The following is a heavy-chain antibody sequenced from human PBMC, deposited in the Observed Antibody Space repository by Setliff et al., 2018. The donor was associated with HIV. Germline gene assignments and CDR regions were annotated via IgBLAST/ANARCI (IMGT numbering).Heavy chain of an antibody. CDR2: IGGRGSTI. D-gene: IGHD5-12*01. Sequence: GGSLRLSCAASGFTLSHYSMNWVRQAPGKGLEWVSYIGGRGSTIYYADSVKGRFTISRDSAHNSLYLQMNSLRVDDTAVYYCARGPVATIPRGFDIWGQGTMVTVSS. J-gene: IGHJ3*02. CDR1: GFTLSHYS. V-gene: IGHV3-48*04. CDR3: ARGPVATIPRGFDI.